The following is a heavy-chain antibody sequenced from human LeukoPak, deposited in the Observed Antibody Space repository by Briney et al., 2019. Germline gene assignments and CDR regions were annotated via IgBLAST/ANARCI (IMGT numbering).Heavy chain of an antibody. CDR1: AGSTSRYY. D-gene: IGHD4-11*01. CDR2: IYYSGST. J-gene: IGHJ4*02. Sequence: SETLSLTCTVSAGSTSRYYWSWVRQPPGKGLEWMGYIYYSGSTTYNPSLKSRVTISVDTSKNQFSLKLRSVTAADTAVYYCARDDADSNGVDYWGQGTLVTVS. CDR3: ARDDADSNGVDY. V-gene: IGHV4-59*01.